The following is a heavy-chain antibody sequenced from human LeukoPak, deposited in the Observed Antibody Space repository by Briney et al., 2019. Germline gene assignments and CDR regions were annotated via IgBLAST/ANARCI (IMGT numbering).Heavy chain of an antibody. CDR2: LACLDASCTQ. D-gene: IGHD3-10*01. V-gene: IGHV3-23*01. Sequence: GGSLRLSCAASGFTFGTFDMSWVRQAPGKGLEWVSTLACLDASCTQYYSDSVKGRFSISRDKAKSALSLQVNSLRVEDTAMYYCVRDSEGSFDYWGQGTLVTVSS. CDR3: VRDSEGSFDY. CDR1: GFTFGTFD. J-gene: IGHJ4*02.